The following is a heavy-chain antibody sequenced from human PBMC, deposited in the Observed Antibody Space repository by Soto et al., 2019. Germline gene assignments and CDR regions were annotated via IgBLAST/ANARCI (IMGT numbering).Heavy chain of an antibody. J-gene: IGHJ5*02. D-gene: IGHD2-2*01. V-gene: IGHV1-3*01. Sequence: ASVKVSCKASGYTFTSYAMHWVRQAPGQRLEWMGWINAGNGNTKYSQKFQGRVTITRDTSASTAYMELSSLRSEDTAAYYCAREAPYCSSTSCYQAWFDPWGQGTLVTVSS. CDR3: AREAPYCSSTSCYQAWFDP. CDR2: INAGNGNT. CDR1: GYTFTSYA.